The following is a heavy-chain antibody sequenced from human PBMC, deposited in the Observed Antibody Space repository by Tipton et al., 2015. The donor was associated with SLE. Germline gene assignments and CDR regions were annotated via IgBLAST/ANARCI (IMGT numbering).Heavy chain of an antibody. CDR3: ARHPDYSNYVWYSSTSRRGPLDY. CDR2: INHSGST. V-gene: IGHV4-34*01. CDR1: GGSFSGYY. Sequence: TLSLTCAVYGGSFSGYYWSWIRQPPGKGLEWIGEINHSGSTNYNPSLKSRVTISVDTSKNQFSLKLSSVTAADTAVYYCARHPDYSNYVWYSSTSRRGPLDYWGQGTLVTVSS. D-gene: IGHD4-11*01. J-gene: IGHJ4*02.